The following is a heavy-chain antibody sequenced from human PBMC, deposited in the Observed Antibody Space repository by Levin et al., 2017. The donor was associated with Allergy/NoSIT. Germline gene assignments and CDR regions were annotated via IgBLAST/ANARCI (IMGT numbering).Heavy chain of an antibody. V-gene: IGHV1-46*01. J-gene: IGHJ6*02. CDR1: GYTFTSYY. Sequence: EGSLRLSCKASGYTFTSYYMHWVRQAPGQGLEWMGIINPSGGSTSYAQKFQGRVTMTRDTSTSTVYMELSSLRSEDTAVYYCAREGWELLGGLVYYYYGMDVWGQGTTVTVSS. D-gene: IGHD1-26*01. CDR3: AREGWELLGGLVYYYYGMDV. CDR2: INPSGGST.